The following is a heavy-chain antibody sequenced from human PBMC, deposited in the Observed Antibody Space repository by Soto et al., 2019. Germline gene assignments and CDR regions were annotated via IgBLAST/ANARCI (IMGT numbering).Heavy chain of an antibody. V-gene: IGHV3-23*01. CDR2: ISASGGRT. D-gene: IGHD1-26*01. CDR3: AKDQLPVGDYYYGVDV. Sequence: GGSLRLSCSASGFTFNTYAMSWVRQAPGRRLKWVSTISASGGRTYYADSVKGRFTVSRDNSQNTLRLDMDSLRAEDTALYYCAKDQLPVGDYYYGVDVWGQGTTVTVSS. J-gene: IGHJ6*02. CDR1: GFTFNTYA.